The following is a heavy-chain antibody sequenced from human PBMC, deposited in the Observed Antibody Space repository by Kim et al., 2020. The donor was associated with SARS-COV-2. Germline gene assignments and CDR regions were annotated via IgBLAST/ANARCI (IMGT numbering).Heavy chain of an antibody. Sequence: ASVKVSCKVSGYTLTELSMHWVRQAPGKGLAWMGGFDPEDGETLKAQKVQGRVTITEDTPTDTAYMALSILISEDTPGYYCATGVAVAGRSSDYYFHYGM. V-gene: IGHV1-24*01. J-gene: IGHJ6*01. CDR3: ATGVAVAGRSSDYYFHYGM. CDR2: FDPEDGET. D-gene: IGHD6-19*01. CDR1: GYTLTELS.